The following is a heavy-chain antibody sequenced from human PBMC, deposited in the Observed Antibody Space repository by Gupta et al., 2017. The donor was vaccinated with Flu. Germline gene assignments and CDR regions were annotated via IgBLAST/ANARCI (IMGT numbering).Heavy chain of an antibody. CDR3: ARQEVGATENNFDY. D-gene: IGHD1-26*01. Sequence: RQPPGKGLEWIGSIYYSGSTYYNPSLKSRVTISVDTSKNQFSLKLSSVTAADTAVYYCARQEVGATENNFDYWGQGTLVTVSS. V-gene: IGHV4-39*01. CDR2: IYYSGST. J-gene: IGHJ4*02.